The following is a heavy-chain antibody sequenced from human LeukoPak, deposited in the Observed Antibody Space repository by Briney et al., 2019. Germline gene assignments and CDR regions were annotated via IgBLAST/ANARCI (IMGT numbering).Heavy chain of an antibody. J-gene: IGHJ4*02. V-gene: IGHV3-11*01. D-gene: IGHD4-17*01. Sequence: GGSLRLSCAASGFTFSDYYMSWIRQAPGKGLEWVSYISTSGSTIYYADSVKGRFTISRDNAKNSLYLQMNSLRAEDTAVYYCARTVDYGDYYFDNWGQGTLVTVSS. CDR2: ISTSGSTI. CDR3: ARTVDYGDYYFDN. CDR1: GFTFSDYY.